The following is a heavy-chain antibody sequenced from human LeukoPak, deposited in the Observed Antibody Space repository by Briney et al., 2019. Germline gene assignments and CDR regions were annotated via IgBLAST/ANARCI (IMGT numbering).Heavy chain of an antibody. D-gene: IGHD4-23*01. V-gene: IGHV4-59*08. CDR3: ARGEDYGGNSVRFDP. CDR1: GGSISSYY. Sequence: SETLSLTCTVSGGSISSYYWSWIRQPLGKGLEWIGYIYCSGSTNYNPSLKSRVTISVDTSKNQFSLKLSSVTAADTAVYYCARGEDYGGNSVRFDPWGQGTLVTVSS. J-gene: IGHJ5*02. CDR2: IYCSGST.